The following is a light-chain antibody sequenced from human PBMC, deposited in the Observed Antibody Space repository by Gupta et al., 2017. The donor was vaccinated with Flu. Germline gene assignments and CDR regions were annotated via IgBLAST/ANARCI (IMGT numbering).Light chain of an antibody. CDR1: SGTIVSAF. J-gene: IGLJ3*02. Sequence: NLTLIQPHSVPGSSGDSVTISCTRNSGTIVSAFGQGCQQRPVTSPTTVIYDDDQRPSGVPDRFSGSIDSSSNSASLAITGLRPEDEADYYCQFFDSDSLHWIFGGGTKLTVL. V-gene: IGLV6-57*01. CDR2: DDD. CDR3: QFFDSDSLHWI.